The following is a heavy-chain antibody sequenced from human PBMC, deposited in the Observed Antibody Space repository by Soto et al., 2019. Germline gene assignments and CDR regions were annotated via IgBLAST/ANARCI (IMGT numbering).Heavy chain of an antibody. V-gene: IGHV3-15*01. CDR2: IKTKSDGATT. Sequence: PVGSLRLSCAASGFTFSNAWMNWVRQAPGKGLEWVGRIKTKSDGATTDYAAPVKGGFTISRDDSRNTLYLQMNSLKAEDTAVYYCTALTGTTMALDYWGQGTLVTVS. CDR1: GFTFSNAW. J-gene: IGHJ4*02. D-gene: IGHD1-7*01. CDR3: TALTGTTMALDY.